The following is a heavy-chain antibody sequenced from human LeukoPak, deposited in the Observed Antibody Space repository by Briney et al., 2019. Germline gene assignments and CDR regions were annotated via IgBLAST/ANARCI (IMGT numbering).Heavy chain of an antibody. CDR1: GFTFNTYW. CDR2: IKQDGSEK. D-gene: IGHD6-13*01. CDR3: AKVVGSSWEKYFDY. V-gene: IGHV3-7*03. J-gene: IGHJ4*02. Sequence: GGSLRLSCAASGFTFNTYWMSWVRQAPGKGLEWVANIKQDGSEKYYVDSVKGRFTISRDNAKKSLYLQMNSLRAEDTAVYYCAKVVGSSWEKYFDYWGQGTLVTVSS.